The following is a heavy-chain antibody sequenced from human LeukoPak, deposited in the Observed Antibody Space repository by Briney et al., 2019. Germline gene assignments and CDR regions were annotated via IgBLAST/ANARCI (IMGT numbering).Heavy chain of an antibody. CDR2: ISSSGRNT. J-gene: IGHJ4*02. CDR3: VREDTPATANY. CDR1: GITFTSYG. D-gene: IGHD2-21*02. Sequence: GGSLRLSCEASGITFTSYGMSWVRQAPGKGLEWVSAISSSGRNTHYADSVTGRFTISRDNSKDTLFLQMHSLRPGDTAVYYCVREDTPATANYWGQGTLVTISS. V-gene: IGHV3-23*01.